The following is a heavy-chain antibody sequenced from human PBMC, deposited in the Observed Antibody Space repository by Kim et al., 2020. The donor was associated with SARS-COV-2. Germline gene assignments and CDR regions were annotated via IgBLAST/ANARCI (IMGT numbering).Heavy chain of an antibody. CDR1: GFTFSSYD. V-gene: IGHV3-13*04. Sequence: GGSLRLSCAASGFTFSSYDMHWVRQATGKGLEWVSAIGTAGDTYYPGSVKGRFTISRENAKNSLYLQMNSLRAGDTAVYYCAIVLSSELGSRYFDLWGRGTLVTVSS. CDR2: IGTAGDT. J-gene: IGHJ2*01. D-gene: IGHD7-27*01. CDR3: AIVLSSELGSRYFDL.